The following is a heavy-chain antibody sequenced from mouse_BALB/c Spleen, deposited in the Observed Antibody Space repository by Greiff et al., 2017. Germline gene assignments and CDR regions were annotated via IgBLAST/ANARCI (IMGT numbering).Heavy chain of an antibody. J-gene: IGHJ2*01. CDR1: GFTFSDYY. CDR3: ARLDY. V-gene: IGHV5-4*02. Sequence: EVNVVESGGGLVKPGGSLKLSCAASGFTFSDYYMYWVRQTPEKRLEWVATISDGGSYTYYPDSVKGRFTISRDNAKNNLYLQMSSLKSEDTAMYYCARLDYWGQGTTLTVSS. CDR2: ISDGGSYT.